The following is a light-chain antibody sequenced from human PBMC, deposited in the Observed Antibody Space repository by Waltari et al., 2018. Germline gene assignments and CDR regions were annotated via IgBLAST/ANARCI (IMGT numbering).Light chain of an antibody. V-gene: IGLV3-21*02. Sequence: SYVLPQPPSVSVAPGQTAKISCGGDNIGRRGVQWYQQKPGQAPVLAVYDDSGRPSGIPERFSGSNSGNTATLTISRVEAGDEAKYYCQVWHSVSDHHVFGGGTKLTVL. CDR1: NIGRRG. CDR2: DDS. J-gene: IGLJ3*02. CDR3: QVWHSVSDHHV.